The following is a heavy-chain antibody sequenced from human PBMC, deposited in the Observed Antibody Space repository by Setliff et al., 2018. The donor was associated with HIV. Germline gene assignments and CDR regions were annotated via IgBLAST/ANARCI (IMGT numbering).Heavy chain of an antibody. CDR1: GGSFSAYY. CDR3: AKLSPAADMAREIDS. CDR2: ISHTGST. Sequence: PSETLSLTCAVYGGSFSAYYWSWIRQSPEMGLEWIAEISHTGSTKYNPSLGSRVTISLATSKNQFSLKLISVSAADTAVYYCAKLSPAADMAREIDSWGQGTLVTVSS. D-gene: IGHD2-2*01. J-gene: IGHJ4*02. V-gene: IGHV4-34*01.